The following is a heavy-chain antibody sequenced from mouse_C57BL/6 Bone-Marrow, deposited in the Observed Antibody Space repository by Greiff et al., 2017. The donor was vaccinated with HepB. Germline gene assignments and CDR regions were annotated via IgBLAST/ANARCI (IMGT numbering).Heavy chain of an antibody. D-gene: IGHD2-5*01. Sequence: QVQLQPPGAELVRPGSSVKLSCKASGYTFTSYWMHWVKQRPIQGLEWIGNIDPSDSETHYNQKFKDKDTLTVDKSSSTAYMQLSSLTSEDSAVYYCATHSNYLAWFAYWGQGTLVTVSA. CDR2: IDPSDSET. CDR3: ATHSNYLAWFAY. CDR1: GYTFTSYW. J-gene: IGHJ3*01. V-gene: IGHV1-52*01.